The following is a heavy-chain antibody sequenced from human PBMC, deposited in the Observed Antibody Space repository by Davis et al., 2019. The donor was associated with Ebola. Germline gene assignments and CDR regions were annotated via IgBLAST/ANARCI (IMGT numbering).Heavy chain of an antibody. CDR1: GYIFTRYS. Sequence: AASVKVSCKTSGYIFTRYSIHWVRQAPGEGLEWVGWINGGNGDTKCSQKFQDRVTFTRDTSASTAYMELSSLRSEDTAVYYCARELVSEKYSYGYYYYYGMDVWGQGTTVTVSS. V-gene: IGHV1-3*01. D-gene: IGHD5-18*01. CDR2: INGGNGDT. J-gene: IGHJ6*02. CDR3: ARELVSEKYSYGYYYYYGMDV.